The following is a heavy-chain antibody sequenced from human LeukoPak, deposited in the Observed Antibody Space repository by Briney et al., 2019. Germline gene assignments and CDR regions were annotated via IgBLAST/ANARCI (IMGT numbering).Heavy chain of an antibody. CDR3: ARHVHDYVWGSYRQNFDY. CDR1: GGSISSSSYY. CDR2: IYYSGST. D-gene: IGHD3-16*02. V-gene: IGHV4-39*01. Sequence: SETLSLTCTVSGGSISSSSYYWGWIRQPPGKGLERIGSIYYSGSTYYNPSLKSRVTISVDTSKNQFSLKLSFVTAADTAVYYCARHVHDYVWGSYRQNFDYCGQGTLVTVSS. J-gene: IGHJ4*02.